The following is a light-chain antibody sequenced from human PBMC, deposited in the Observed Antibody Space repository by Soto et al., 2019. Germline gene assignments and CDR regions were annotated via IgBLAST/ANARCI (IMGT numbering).Light chain of an antibody. Sequence: QSALTQPASVSGSPGQSITISCTGTSSDVGGYNYVSWYQQHPGKAPKLMIYEVSKRPSGVSNRFSGSKSGNTASLTISGLQAEDEADYYCSSYTTSSPYVFGTGTKLNVL. V-gene: IGLV2-14*01. CDR1: SSDVGGYNY. CDR3: SSYTTSSPYV. CDR2: EVS. J-gene: IGLJ1*01.